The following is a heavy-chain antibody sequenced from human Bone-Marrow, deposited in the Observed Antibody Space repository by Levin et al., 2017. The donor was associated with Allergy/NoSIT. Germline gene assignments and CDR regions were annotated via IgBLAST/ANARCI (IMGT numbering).Heavy chain of an antibody. J-gene: IGHJ4*02. CDR2: IFSSGFT. D-gene: IGHD4-17*01. CDR1: GRSMNSGEYY. Sequence: SETLSLTCTVSGRSMNSGEYYWTWIRQPPGKGLEWIGCIFSSGFTHYNPSLESRLRISIDTSKNQFSLQLTSLTAADTAVYYGAEDYGDVEYWGQGALVSVSS. CDR3: AEDYGDVEY. V-gene: IGHV4-30-4*08.